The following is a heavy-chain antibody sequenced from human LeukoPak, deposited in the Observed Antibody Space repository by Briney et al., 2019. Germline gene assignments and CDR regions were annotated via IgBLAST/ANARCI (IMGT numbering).Heavy chain of an antibody. V-gene: IGHV4-34*01. CDR1: GGSFSGYY. Sequence: PSETLSLTCAVYGGSFSGYYWSWIRQPPGKGLEWIGEINHSGSTNYNPSLKSRVTISVDTSKNQFSLKLSSVTAADTAVYYCARGAVPAARDFYYYYYMDVWGKGTAVTVSS. CDR3: ARGAVPAARDFYYYYYMDV. J-gene: IGHJ6*03. D-gene: IGHD2-2*01. CDR2: INHSGST.